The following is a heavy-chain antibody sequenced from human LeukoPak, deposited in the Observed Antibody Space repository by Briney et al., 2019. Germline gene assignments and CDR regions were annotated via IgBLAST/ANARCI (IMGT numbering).Heavy chain of an antibody. J-gene: IGHJ4*02. CDR3: AISLGRGIAVAQLDY. CDR2: IYHSGST. D-gene: IGHD6-13*01. Sequence: SETLSLTCAVSGGSISSGGYSWSWIRQPPGKGLEWIGYIYHSGSTYYNPSLKSRVTISVDRSKNQFSLKLSSVTAADTAVYYCAISLGRGIAVAQLDYWGQGTLVTVSS. V-gene: IGHV4-30-2*01. CDR1: GGSISSGGYS.